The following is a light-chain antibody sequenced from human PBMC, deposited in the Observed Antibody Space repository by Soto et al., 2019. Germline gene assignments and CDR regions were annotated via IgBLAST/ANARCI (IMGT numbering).Light chain of an antibody. V-gene: IGKV3-11*01. J-gene: IGKJ5*01. CDR1: QSVSSD. CDR3: QQRSSWPS. Sequence: EFVLTQSPGTLSLSPGERATLSCRASQSVSSDLAWYHQKPGQAPRLLIYDASNRATGIPARFSGSGSGTDFTLTISSLEPEDFAVYHCQQRSSWPSFGQGTRLEIK. CDR2: DAS.